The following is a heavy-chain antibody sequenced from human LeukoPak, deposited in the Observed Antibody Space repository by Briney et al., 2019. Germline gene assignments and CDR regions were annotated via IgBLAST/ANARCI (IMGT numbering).Heavy chain of an antibody. CDR1: GFTFSRYW. V-gene: IGHV3-23*01. D-gene: IGHD6-13*01. J-gene: IGHJ5*02. Sequence: GGSLRLSCAASGFTFSRYWMSWVRQAPGKGLEWVSAISGSGGSTYYADSVKGRFIISRDNSKNTLYLQMNSLRAEDTAVYYCAKKWIIAAAGFVLDPWGQGTLVTVSS. CDR2: ISGSGGST. CDR3: AKKWIIAAAGFVLDP.